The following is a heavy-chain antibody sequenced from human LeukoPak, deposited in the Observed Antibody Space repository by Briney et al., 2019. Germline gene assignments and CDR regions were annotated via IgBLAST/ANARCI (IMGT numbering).Heavy chain of an antibody. Sequence: PGGSLRLSCAASGFTVSSNYMSWVRQAPGKGLEWVSVIYSGGSTYYADSVKGGFTISRDNPKNTLYLQMNSLRAEDTAVYYCARDGDGYNPTLFDYWGQGTLVTVSS. CDR1: GFTVSSNY. J-gene: IGHJ4*02. CDR3: ARDGDGYNPTLFDY. CDR2: IYSGGST. V-gene: IGHV3-53*01. D-gene: IGHD5-24*01.